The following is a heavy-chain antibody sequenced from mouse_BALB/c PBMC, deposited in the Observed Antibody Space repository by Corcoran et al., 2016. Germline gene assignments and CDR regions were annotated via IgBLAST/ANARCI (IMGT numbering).Heavy chain of an antibody. D-gene: IGHD1-1*01. J-gene: IGHJ1*01. CDR1: GYTFTNYG. Sequence: QIQLLQSGPALKKPGETFEISCKASGYTFTNYGMNWVKQAPGKGLKWMGWINTYTGEPTYDDDFKGRFAFSLENSASTAYLQINNLKNEDTATYFCARSITTVVALYWYFDVWGAGTTVTVSS. V-gene: IGHV9-3-1*01. CDR2: INTYTGEP. CDR3: ARSITTVVALYWYFDV.